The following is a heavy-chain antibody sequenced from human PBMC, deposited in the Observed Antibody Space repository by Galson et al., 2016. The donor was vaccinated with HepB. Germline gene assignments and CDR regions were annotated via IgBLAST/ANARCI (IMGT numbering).Heavy chain of an antibody. V-gene: IGHV5-10-1*01. Sequence: QSGAEVKKPGESLRISCKGSGYRITSYWITWVRQMPGKGLEWMGRIDPSDSYTKYSPSFQGQVTISADKSISTAHLQWSSLKASDSGMYYCARPYCSGGRCYLDYWGQGTLVTVSS. D-gene: IGHD2-15*01. CDR1: GYRITSYW. CDR3: ARPYCSGGRCYLDY. J-gene: IGHJ4*02. CDR2: IDPSDSYT.